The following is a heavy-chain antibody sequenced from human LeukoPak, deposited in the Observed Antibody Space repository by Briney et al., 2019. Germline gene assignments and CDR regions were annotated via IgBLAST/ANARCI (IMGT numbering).Heavy chain of an antibody. J-gene: IGHJ5*02. CDR3: ARGATAQYFDP. V-gene: IGHV1-2*02. CDR1: GYTFTDYY. Sequence: GASVKVSYKASGYTFTDYYIHWVRQAPGQGLEWMGWINPRSGGTNSAQRFQGRVTMTRDTSIDTAYMELSRLTSDDTAVYYCARGATAQYFDPWGLGTLVTVSS. D-gene: IGHD5-12*01. CDR2: INPRSGGT.